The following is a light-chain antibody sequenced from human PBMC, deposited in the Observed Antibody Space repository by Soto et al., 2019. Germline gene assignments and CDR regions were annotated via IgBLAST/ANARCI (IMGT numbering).Light chain of an antibody. CDR1: QSVSSSY. J-gene: IGKJ4*01. V-gene: IGKV3D-20*02. CDR2: GAS. Sequence: EIVLTQSPGTLSLSPGERATLSCRASQSVSSSYLAWYQQKPGQAPRLLIYGASNRATGIPARFSGSGSGTDFSLTITTLEPDDFAVYYCQQRSSWPLTFGGGTKVDIK. CDR3: QQRSSWPLT.